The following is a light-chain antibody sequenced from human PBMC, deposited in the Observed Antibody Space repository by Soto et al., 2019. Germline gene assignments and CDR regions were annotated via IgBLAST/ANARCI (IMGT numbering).Light chain of an antibody. J-gene: IGKJ4*01. CDR3: QQSYISPLS. Sequence: DIQMTQSPSSVSASVGDRVTMTCRASQSIGTYINWYQQKPGKAPKLLIYAASSLQSGVPSRFSDCGSGTDFTLTISSLQPGDFADYYCQQSYISPLSFGGGTRVDVK. CDR1: QSIGTY. CDR2: AAS. V-gene: IGKV1-39*01.